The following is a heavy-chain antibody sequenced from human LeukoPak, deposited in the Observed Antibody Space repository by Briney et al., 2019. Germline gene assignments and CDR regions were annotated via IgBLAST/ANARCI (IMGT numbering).Heavy chain of an antibody. J-gene: IGHJ4*02. CDR2: FSDCSGST. CDR1: GVTFSSDA. V-gene: IGHV3-23*01. Sequence: GASLRPSSAASGVTFSSDAMSWGRQAPGQEVEGWSGFSDCSGSTYYADSVKGRVTISRDKSKNTLYLQMNTVTAEDTAVYYCARVYFDGGWVDYWGQGTLVTVSS. CDR3: ARVYFDGGWVDY. D-gene: IGHD3-9*01.